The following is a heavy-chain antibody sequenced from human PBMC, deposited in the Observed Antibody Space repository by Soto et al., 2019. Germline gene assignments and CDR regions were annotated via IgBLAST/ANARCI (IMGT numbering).Heavy chain of an antibody. CDR2: ILPFFNTA. D-gene: IGHD2-15*01. J-gene: IGHJ3*01. V-gene: IGHV1-69*12. CDR3: ARRHEFGGNSDAFDV. Sequence: QVQLVQSGAEVKKPGSSVKVSCKASGGSFRREAINWVRQAPGQEPEWMGGILPFFNTADYAQKFQGRVTLTADVSRTTVYTELGGLRFEDTAVYYCARRHEFGGNSDAFDVWGQGTMVIVSS. CDR1: GGSFRREA.